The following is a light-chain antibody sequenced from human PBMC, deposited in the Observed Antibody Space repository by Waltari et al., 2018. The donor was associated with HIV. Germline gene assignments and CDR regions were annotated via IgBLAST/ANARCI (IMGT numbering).Light chain of an antibody. V-gene: IGKV3-11*01. CDR1: QSVSSY. CDR2: DAS. CDR3: QQRSNWPPIFT. J-gene: IGKJ3*01. Sequence: EIVLTQSPATLSLSPGERATLSCRASQSVSSYLAWYQQKPDQAPRLLIYDASNRATGIPARFSGSGSGTDFTLTISSLEPEDFAVYYCQQRSNWPPIFTFGPGTKVDIK.